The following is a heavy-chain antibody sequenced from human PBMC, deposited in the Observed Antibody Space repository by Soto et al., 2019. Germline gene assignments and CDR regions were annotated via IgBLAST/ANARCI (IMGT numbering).Heavy chain of an antibody. V-gene: IGHV2-5*02. D-gene: IGHD6-6*01. CDR2: IYWDDDK. Sequence: QITLKQSGPPLVKPTQALTLTCTFSGLSLSTSGVGVGWIRQPPGKALQWPALIYWDDDKRYSPSLKSRLTITKDTSKNPVVLTMTNTDPVDTATYYCAHKEQLVGDYWGQGNLVTVS. CDR3: AHKEQLVGDY. CDR1: GLSLSTSGVG. J-gene: IGHJ4*02.